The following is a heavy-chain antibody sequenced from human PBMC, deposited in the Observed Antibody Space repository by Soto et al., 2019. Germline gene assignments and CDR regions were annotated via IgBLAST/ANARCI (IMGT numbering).Heavy chain of an antibody. Sequence: PAPGQGLEWMGWINPNSGGTNYAQKFQGRVTMTRDTSISTAYMELSRLRSDDTAVYYCARRRQGDAFGIWGQGTMVTVSS. V-gene: IGHV1-2*02. CDR3: ARRRQGDAFGI. CDR2: INPNSGGT. J-gene: IGHJ3*02.